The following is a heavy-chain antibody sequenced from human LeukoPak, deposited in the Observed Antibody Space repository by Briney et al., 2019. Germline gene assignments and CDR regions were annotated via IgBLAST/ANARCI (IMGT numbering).Heavy chain of an antibody. J-gene: IGHJ4*02. CDR1: GGSFSDYY. CDR2: IHYRGST. V-gene: IGHV4-59*08. Sequence: PSETLSLTCTVSGGSFSDYYWSWIRQSPGKGLEWIGYIHYRGSTNYNPSLKSRVTISADTSKNQFSLKLNSVTDADTAVYYCARHGGPYDSSGYLNYLDYWGQGTLVTVSS. D-gene: IGHD3-22*01. CDR3: ARHGGPYDSSGYLNYLDY.